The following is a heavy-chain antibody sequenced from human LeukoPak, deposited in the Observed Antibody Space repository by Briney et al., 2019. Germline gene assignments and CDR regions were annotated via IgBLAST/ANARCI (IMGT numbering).Heavy chain of an antibody. V-gene: IGHV3-23*01. CDR1: AFIFSGHW. D-gene: IGHD3-3*01. CDR2: ISGSGGST. CDR3: AKSVAIYFYYGLDV. Sequence: PGGSLRLSCEGSAFIFSGHWMNWVRQTPGKGLEWVSAISGSGGSTYYADSVKGRFTISRDNSKNTLFLQMNSLRAEDTAPYYCAKSVAIYFYYGLDVWGQGTTVAVSS. J-gene: IGHJ6*02.